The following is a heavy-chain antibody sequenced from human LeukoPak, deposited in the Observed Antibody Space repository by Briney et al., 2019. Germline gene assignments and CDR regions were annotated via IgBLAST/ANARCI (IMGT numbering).Heavy chain of an antibody. D-gene: IGHD3-10*01. V-gene: IGHV1-8*01. Sequence: ASVKASCKASGYTFTSYDINWVRQATGQGFEWMGWMNPNSGNTGYAQKFQGRVTMTRNTSISTAYMELSSLRSEDTAVYYCARGDWAMVRGVSDYWGQGTLVTVSS. CDR1: GYTFTSYD. CDR2: MNPNSGNT. CDR3: ARGDWAMVRGVSDY. J-gene: IGHJ4*02.